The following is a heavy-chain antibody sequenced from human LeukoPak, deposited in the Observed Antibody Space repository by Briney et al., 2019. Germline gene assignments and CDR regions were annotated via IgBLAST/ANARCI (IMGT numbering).Heavy chain of an antibody. V-gene: IGHV1-69*06. D-gene: IGHD4-17*01. J-gene: IGHJ6*04. Sequence: ASVKVSCKASGGTFSSYAISWVRQAPGQGLEWMGGIIPIFGTANYAQKFQGRVTITADKSTSTAYMELGSLRSEDTAVYYCARENGDYGYYYGMDVWGKGTTVTVSS. CDR3: ARENGDYGYYYGMDV. CDR1: GGTFSSYA. CDR2: IIPIFGTA.